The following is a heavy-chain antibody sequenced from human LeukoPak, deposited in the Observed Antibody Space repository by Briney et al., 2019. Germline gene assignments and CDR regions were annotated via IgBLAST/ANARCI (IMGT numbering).Heavy chain of an antibody. Sequence: TLSLTCTVSGGSISSSSYYWGWIRQHPGKGLEWIGYIYYSGSTYYNPSLKSRVTISVDTSKNQFSLKLSSVTAADTAVYYCARVRDIVDLWGQGTLVTVSS. CDR3: ARVRDIVDL. CDR2: IYYSGST. V-gene: IGHV4-31*03. CDR1: GGSISSSSYY. D-gene: IGHD2-15*01. J-gene: IGHJ5*02.